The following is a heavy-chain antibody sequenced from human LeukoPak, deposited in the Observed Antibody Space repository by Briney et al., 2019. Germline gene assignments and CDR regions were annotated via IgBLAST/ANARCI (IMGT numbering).Heavy chain of an antibody. CDR2: ISSSSSTI. D-gene: IGHD3/OR15-3a*01. V-gene: IGHV3-48*01. CDR1: GFTFSHYS. Sequence: SGGSLRLSCAASGFTFSHYSMNWVRQAPGKGLEWVSYISSSSSTIYYEDSVKGRFSISRDNAKNSLYLQMNSLRAEDTAVYYCARGGGLVIPLSAFDIWGQGTMVALSS. CDR3: ARGGGLVIPLSAFDI. J-gene: IGHJ3*02.